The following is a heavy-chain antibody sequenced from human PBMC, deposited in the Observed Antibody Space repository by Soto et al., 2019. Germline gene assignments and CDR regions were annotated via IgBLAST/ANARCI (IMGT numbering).Heavy chain of an antibody. Sequence: GGSLRLSCAAAGFTFSSYAMHWVRQAPGKGLEWVAVISYDGSNKYYADSVKGRFTISRDNSKNTLYLQMNSLRAEDTAVYSCARAIVVVVPKPSIDVWGQESTVSDS. V-gene: IGHV3-30-3*01. D-gene: IGHD2-15*01. CDR2: ISYDGSNK. J-gene: IGHJ6*02. CDR1: GFTFSSYA. CDR3: ARAIVVVVPKPSIDV.